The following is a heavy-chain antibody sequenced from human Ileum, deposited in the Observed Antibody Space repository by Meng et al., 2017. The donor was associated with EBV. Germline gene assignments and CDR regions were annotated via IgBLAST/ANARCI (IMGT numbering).Heavy chain of an antibody. J-gene: IGHJ2*01. V-gene: IGHV4-31*03. CDR1: GGSISSGNHY. CDR2: IYYSGST. D-gene: IGHD4-17*01. Sequence: QVQLQESGPGLVKPSXXLSLTCTVSGGSISSGNHYWSWIRQHPGKGLEYIGYIYYSGSTYYNPSLKSRVIISVDTSKNQFSLRLNSVTAADTAVYYCASLYGDSSVWYLDLWGRGILVTV. CDR3: ASLYGDSSVWYLDL.